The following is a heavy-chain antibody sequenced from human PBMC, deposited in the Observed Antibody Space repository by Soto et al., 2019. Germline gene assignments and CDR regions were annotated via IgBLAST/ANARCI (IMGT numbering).Heavy chain of an antibody. CDR1: GFTFSSYG. CDR2: ISYDGSNK. CDR3: AKGGWELPYDAFDI. V-gene: IGHV3-30*18. Sequence: QVQLVESGGGVVQPGRSLRLSCAASGFTFSSYGMHWVRQAPGKGLEWVAVISYDGSNKYYADSVKGRFTISRDNSKNTLNLQMNSLRAEETAVYYCAKGGWELPYDAFDIWGQGTMVTVSS. J-gene: IGHJ3*02. D-gene: IGHD1-26*01.